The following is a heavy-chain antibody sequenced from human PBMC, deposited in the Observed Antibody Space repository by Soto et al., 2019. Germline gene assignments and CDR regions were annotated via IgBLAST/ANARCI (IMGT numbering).Heavy chain of an antibody. CDR3: ARDVEYTSACGLSASFDY. Sequence: QAGGSLSLSCAASGFTLSSYAIHWVRQAPGTGLEWVTVISKGGSNLYFADSVKGRFTISRDNSKNTLYLQMNSLRSEDTAVYYCARDVEYTSACGLSASFDYWGQGTLVTVSS. D-gene: IGHD6-6*01. V-gene: IGHV3-30-3*01. CDR1: GFTLSSYA. CDR2: ISKGGSNL. J-gene: IGHJ4*02.